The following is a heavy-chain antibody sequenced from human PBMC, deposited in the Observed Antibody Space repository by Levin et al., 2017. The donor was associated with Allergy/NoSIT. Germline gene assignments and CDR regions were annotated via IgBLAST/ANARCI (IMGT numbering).Heavy chain of an antibody. V-gene: IGHV3-7*01. D-gene: IGHD6-6*01. CDR2: IKQDGSEK. J-gene: IGHJ4*02. CDR1: GFTFSTYW. CDR3: AREYYSSSGKTLDS. Sequence: GESLKISCAASGFTFSTYWMSWVRQTPGKGLEWVANIKQDGSEKYSVDSVKGRFTISRDNAKNSLYLQMNSLRAEDTAVYYCAREYYSSSGKTLDSWGQGTLVTVSS.